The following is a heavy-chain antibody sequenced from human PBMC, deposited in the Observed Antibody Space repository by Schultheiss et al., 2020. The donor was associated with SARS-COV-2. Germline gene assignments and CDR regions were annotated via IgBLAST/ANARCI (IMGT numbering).Heavy chain of an antibody. CDR2: IKQDGSAE. D-gene: IGHD3-10*01. J-gene: IGHJ4*01. V-gene: IGHV3-7*01. CDR3: AGATVWGLMGKYYFDY. CDR1: GFTFSNYW. Sequence: GGSLRLSCAASGFTFSNYWMSWVRQAPGKGLEWVANIKQDGSAEYYGDSVKGRFTISRDNAKNSLFLQMNSLRAEDTAVYYCAGATVWGLMGKYYFDYWGHGTLVTVSS.